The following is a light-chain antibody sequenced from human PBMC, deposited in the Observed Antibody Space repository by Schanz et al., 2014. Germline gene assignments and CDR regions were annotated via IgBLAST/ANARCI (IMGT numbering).Light chain of an antibody. V-gene: IGLV2-23*01. CDR2: EGS. CDR1: NSDVGSYDY. CDR3: CSYAGSPYV. J-gene: IGLJ1*01. Sequence: QSALTQPASVSGSPGQSITISCPGTNSDVGSYDYVSWYQQHPGKAPKVVIYEGSERPSGVSNRFSGSLSGNTASLTISGLQAEDDADYYCCSYAGSPYVFGTGTKLTVL.